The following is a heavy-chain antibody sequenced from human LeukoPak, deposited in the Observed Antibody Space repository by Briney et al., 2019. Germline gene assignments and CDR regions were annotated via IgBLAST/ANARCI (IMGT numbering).Heavy chain of an antibody. Sequence: GGSLRLSCAASGFTFSGYAMIWVRPAPGKGLEWVSAIRGSGDITLYADSVKGRFTISRDNSKNTLYLQMNRLRGEDTAVYYCARDPNGDYLGAFDFRGQGTMASVSS. J-gene: IGHJ3*01. V-gene: IGHV3-23*01. CDR1: GFTFSGYA. CDR3: ARDPNGDYLGAFDF. CDR2: IRGSGDIT. D-gene: IGHD4-17*01.